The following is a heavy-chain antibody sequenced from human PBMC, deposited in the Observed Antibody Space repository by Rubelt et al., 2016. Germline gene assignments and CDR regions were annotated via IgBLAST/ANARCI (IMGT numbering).Heavy chain of an antibody. J-gene: IGHJ4*02. CDR2: IWYDGSHD. CDR1: GFRFSQYA. CDR3: AKDISGSYSVDY. Sequence: QVQLVESGGGVVQPGRSLRLSCAASGFRFSQYAMHWLRQAPGKGLEWVAAIWYDGSHDRYADSVKGRFTISGDHSKNTLYLQMNGLGVEDTAVYYCAKDISGSYSVDYWGQGTLVTVSS. D-gene: IGHD1-26*01. V-gene: IGHV3-33*06.